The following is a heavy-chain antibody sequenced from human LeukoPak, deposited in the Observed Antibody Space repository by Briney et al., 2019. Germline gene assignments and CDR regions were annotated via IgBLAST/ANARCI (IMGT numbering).Heavy chain of an antibody. CDR1: GGSFSSYA. V-gene: IGHV1-69*05. D-gene: IGHD5-18*01. J-gene: IGHJ4*02. CDR2: IIPIFGTA. Sequence: SVKVSCKASGGSFSSYAISWVRQAPGQGLEWMGGIIPIFGTANYAQKFQGRVTITTDESTSTAYMELSSLRSEDTAVYYCAIRGYSYGFEIAYWGQGNLVTVSS. CDR3: AIRGYSYGFEIAY.